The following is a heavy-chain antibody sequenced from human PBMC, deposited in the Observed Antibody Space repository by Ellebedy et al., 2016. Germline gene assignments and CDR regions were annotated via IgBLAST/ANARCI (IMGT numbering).Heavy chain of an antibody. CDR2: IYYSGST. D-gene: IGHD2-2*01. Sequence: SETLSLXXTVSGGSISSYYWSWIRQPPGKGLEWIGYIYYSGSTNYNPSLKSRVTISVDTSKNQFSLKLSSVTAADTAVYYCAKEGTVVVPAASAFDIWGQGTMVTVSS. CDR1: GGSISSYY. J-gene: IGHJ3*02. V-gene: IGHV4-59*12. CDR3: AKEGTVVVPAASAFDI.